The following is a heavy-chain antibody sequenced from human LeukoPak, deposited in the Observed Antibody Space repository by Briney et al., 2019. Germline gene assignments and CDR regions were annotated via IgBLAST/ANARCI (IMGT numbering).Heavy chain of an antibody. D-gene: IGHD2-21*02. CDR3: AKGISGIVVVTASDY. Sequence: GGSLRLSCAASGFTFDDYAMHWVRQAPGKGLEWVSLISGDGGSTYYADSVKGRFTISRDNSKNSLYLQMNSLRTEDTALYYCAKGISGIVVVTASDYWGQGTLVTVSS. J-gene: IGHJ4*02. V-gene: IGHV3-43*02. CDR1: GFTFDDYA. CDR2: ISGDGGST.